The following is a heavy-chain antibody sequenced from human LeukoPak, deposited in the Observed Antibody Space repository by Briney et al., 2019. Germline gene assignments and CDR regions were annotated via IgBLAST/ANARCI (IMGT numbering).Heavy chain of an antibody. D-gene: IGHD2-2*01. J-gene: IGHJ5*02. CDR2: IIPIFGTA. CDR1: GGTFSSYA. V-gene: IGHV1-69*06. Sequence: SVKVSCKASGGTFSSYAISWVRQAPGQGLEWMGGIIPIFGTANYAQKFQGRVTITADKSTSTAYMELSSLRSEDTAVYYCARDREGYCSSTSCYPSNWFDPWGHGTLVTVSS. CDR3: ARDREGYCSSTSCYPSNWFDP.